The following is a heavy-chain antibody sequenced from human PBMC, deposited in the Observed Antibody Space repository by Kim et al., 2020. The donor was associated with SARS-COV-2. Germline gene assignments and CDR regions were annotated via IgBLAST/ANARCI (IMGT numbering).Heavy chain of an antibody. CDR3: ARAPYNYYDSSGYLPPDV. D-gene: IGHD3-22*01. CDR1: GGTFGGYY. J-gene: IGHJ6*01. CDR2: INHNGST. V-gene: IGHV4-34*01. Sequence: SETLSLTCAVNGGTFGGYYWSWIRQPPGRGLEWIGDINHNGSTNYNPSLKSRGSISADKSKKQFSLRLDSVTAADTAVYFCARAPYNYYDSSGYLPPDV.